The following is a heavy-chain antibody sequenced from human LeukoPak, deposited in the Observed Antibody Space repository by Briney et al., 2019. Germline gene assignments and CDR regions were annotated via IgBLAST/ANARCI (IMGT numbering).Heavy chain of an antibody. J-gene: IGHJ4*02. D-gene: IGHD3-22*01. CDR1: GFNSSSYS. CDR2: ISSSSSFR. CDR3: ARESSGYFC. Sequence: GGSLRLSCAASGFNSSSYSMNWVRQAPGKGLEWVSSISSSSSFRYYADSVKGRFTISRDNAKNSLYLQMNSLRAEDTAVYYCARESSGYFCWGQGTLVTVSS. V-gene: IGHV3-21*01.